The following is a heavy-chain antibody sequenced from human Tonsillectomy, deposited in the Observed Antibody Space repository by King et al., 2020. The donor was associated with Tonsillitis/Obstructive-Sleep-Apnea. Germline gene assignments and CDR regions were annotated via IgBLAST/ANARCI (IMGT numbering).Heavy chain of an antibody. CDR3: ARDFDTAPYNWFDP. V-gene: IGHV4-4*07. D-gene: IGHD5-18*01. J-gene: IGHJ5*02. CDR2: ISSTGST. CDR1: GGSITSYY. Sequence: VQLQESGPGLVKPSETLSLTCTVSGGSITSYYWSWIRQPAGKGLEWIGLISSTGSTNYNPSLKSRVTMSVDTSRNQFSLNLSSVTAAVTAVYFCARDFDTAPYNWFDPWGQGTLVTVSS.